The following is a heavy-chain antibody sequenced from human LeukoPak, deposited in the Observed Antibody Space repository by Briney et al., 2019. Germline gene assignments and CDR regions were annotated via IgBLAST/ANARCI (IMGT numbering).Heavy chain of an antibody. CDR3: ARYGLYYYDSSGYYFDY. Sequence: PGGSLRLSCAASVFTFSSYEMNWVRQAPGKGLEWVSYISSSGSTIYYADSVKGRFTISRDNAKNSLYLQMNSLRAEDTAVYYCARYGLYYYDSSGYYFDYWGQGTLVTVSS. CDR2: ISSSGSTI. D-gene: IGHD3-22*01. CDR1: VFTFSSYE. V-gene: IGHV3-48*03. J-gene: IGHJ4*02.